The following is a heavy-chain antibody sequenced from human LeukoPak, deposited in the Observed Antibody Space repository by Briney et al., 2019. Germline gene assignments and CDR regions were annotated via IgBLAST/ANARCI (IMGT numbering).Heavy chain of an antibody. J-gene: IGHJ5*02. CDR3: ARHTAMPNNWFDP. Sequence: SETLSLTCSVYGGPISSSIYYWGWIRQPPGKGLEWIGSIYYSGSTYYNPSLKSRVTISVDMSKNQFSLKLSSVTAADTAMYYCARHTAMPNNWFDPWGQGTLVTVSS. CDR1: GGPISSSIYY. D-gene: IGHD2-2*01. CDR2: IYYSGST. V-gene: IGHV4-39*01.